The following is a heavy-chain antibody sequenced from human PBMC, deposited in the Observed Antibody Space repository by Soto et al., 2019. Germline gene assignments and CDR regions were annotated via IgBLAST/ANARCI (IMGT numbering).Heavy chain of an antibody. D-gene: IGHD3-10*01. Sequence: QLVESGGGLIQPGGSLRLSCAAPGFTVTRNYMTWVRLTPGKGLECVSTIHTGGKTYYTDSVKGRFTVSRDESKNTLHLQMNTLRVEDTAVYYCATGGSKRVRGAIVEVFHLEFWGRGTVVTVSS. J-gene: IGHJ4*02. CDR3: ATGGSKRVRGAIVEVFHLEF. V-gene: IGHV3-53*02. CDR2: IHTGGKT. CDR1: GFTVTRNY.